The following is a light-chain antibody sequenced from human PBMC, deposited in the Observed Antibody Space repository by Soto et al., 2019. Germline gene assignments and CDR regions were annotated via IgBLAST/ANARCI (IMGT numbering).Light chain of an antibody. J-gene: IGLJ1*01. CDR1: NSNIGSNT. V-gene: IGLV1-44*01. CDR3: AAWDDSLNGYV. Sequence: QSVLTQPPSASGTPGQRVTISCSGSNSNIGSNTVNWFQQLPGTAPKLFIYTNNQRPSGVPDRFSGSKSGTSASLAVSGLQSEDEADYYCAAWDDSLNGYVFGTGTKLTVL. CDR2: TNN.